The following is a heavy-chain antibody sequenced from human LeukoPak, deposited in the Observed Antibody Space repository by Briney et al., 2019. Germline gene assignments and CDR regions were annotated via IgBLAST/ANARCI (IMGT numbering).Heavy chain of an antibody. CDR3: ARDCSSTSCYTEGFDY. CDR1: GGSISSYY. D-gene: IGHD2-2*02. J-gene: IGHJ4*02. Sequence: SETLSLTCTVSGGSISSYYWSWIRQPAGKGLEWIGEINHSGSTNYNPSLKSRVTISVDTSKNQFSLKLSSVTAADTAVYYCARDCSSTSCYTEGFDYWGQGTLVTVSS. V-gene: IGHV4-34*01. CDR2: INHSGST.